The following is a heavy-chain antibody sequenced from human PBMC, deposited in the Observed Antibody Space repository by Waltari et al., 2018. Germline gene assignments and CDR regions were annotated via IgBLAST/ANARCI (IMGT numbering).Heavy chain of an antibody. CDR1: GFTFNDYG. D-gene: IGHD6-19*01. J-gene: IGHJ4*02. CDR2: INWSGART. CDR3: VREVFGSGWRESYFFDY. V-gene: IGHV3-20*04. Sequence: VHLVQSGAEVKKPGASVKVSCKASGFTFNDYGMSWVRQVPGKGLEWVSGINWSGARTSYADSVMGRFTVSRDNAMNSLYLEMSSLRAEDTALYYCVREVFGSGWRESYFFDYWGQGTVVTVSS.